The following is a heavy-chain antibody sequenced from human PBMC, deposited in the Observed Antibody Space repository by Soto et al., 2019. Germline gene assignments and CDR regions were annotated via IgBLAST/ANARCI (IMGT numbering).Heavy chain of an antibody. V-gene: IGHV1-3*01. J-gene: IGHJ6*02. D-gene: IGHD4-4*01. CDR1: GYTFTSYA. Sequence: RASVKVSCKASGYTFTSYAMHWVRQAPGQRLEWMGWINAGNGNTKYSQKFQGRVTITRDTSASTAYMELSSLRSEDTAVYYCASSYSNYALIDYYYYGMDLWGQGTTVTVSS. CDR3: ASSYSNYALIDYYYYGMDL. CDR2: INAGNGNT.